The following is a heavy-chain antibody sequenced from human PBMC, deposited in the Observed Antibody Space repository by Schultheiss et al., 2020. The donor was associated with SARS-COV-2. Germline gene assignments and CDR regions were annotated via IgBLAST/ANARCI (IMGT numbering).Heavy chain of an antibody. J-gene: IGHJ2*01. D-gene: IGHD3-16*01. Sequence: SVKVSCKASGGTFSSYAISWVRQAPGQGLEWMGGIIPIFGTANYAQKFQGRVTITADESTSTAYMELSSLRSEDTAVYYCARLGLFPTYWYFDLWGRGTLVTVSS. V-gene: IGHV1-69*13. CDR3: ARLGLFPTYWYFDL. CDR2: IIPIFGTA. CDR1: GGTFSSYA.